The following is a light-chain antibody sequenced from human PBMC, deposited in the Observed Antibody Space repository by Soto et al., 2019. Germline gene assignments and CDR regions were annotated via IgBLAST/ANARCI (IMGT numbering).Light chain of an antibody. V-gene: IGLV2-14*03. Sequence: QSVLTQPASVSGSPGQSITISCTGTSCDVGGYKYVSWYQQHPGKAPKLMIYDIRNRPSGVSNRFSGSKSGNTASLTISGLQAEDEADYYCSSYTSSSTRVFGTGTKLTVL. J-gene: IGLJ1*01. CDR1: SCDVGGYKY. CDR2: DIR. CDR3: SSYTSSSTRV.